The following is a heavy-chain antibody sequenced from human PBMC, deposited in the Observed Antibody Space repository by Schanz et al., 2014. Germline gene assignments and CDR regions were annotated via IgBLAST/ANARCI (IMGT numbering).Heavy chain of an antibody. V-gene: IGHV3-21*01. D-gene: IGHD2-15*01. CDR3: AKGMGYCSGGTCYDYYYYGLDV. Sequence: EVQLVESGGGLVKPGGSLRLSCEASEFTFSSYKMNWVRQAPGKGLEWVSSISGRSSHIYYADSVKGRFTISRDNAKNTLYLQMNSLRAEDTAVYYCAKGMGYCSGGTCYDYYYYGLDVWGQGTTVTVSS. CDR2: ISGRSSHI. J-gene: IGHJ6*02. CDR1: EFTFSSYK.